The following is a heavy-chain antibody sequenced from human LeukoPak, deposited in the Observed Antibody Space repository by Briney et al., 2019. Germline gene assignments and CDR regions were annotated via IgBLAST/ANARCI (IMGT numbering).Heavy chain of an antibody. V-gene: IGHV3-30-3*01. J-gene: IGHJ5*02. CDR3: ARDWGSYCTNGVCPTNWFDP. D-gene: IGHD2-8*01. CDR1: GFTFRNLA. CDR2: ISYDGSNK. Sequence: GGSLRLSCAASGFTFRNLAMHWVRQAPGKGLEWVAVISYDGSNKYYADSVKGRFTISRDISKNTLYLQMNSLRAEDTAVYYCARDWGSYCTNGVCPTNWFDPWGQGTLVTVSS.